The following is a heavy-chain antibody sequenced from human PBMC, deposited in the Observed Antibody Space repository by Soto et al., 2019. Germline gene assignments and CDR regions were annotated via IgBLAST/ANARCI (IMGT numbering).Heavy chain of an antibody. CDR2: ISSDGSHK. J-gene: IGHJ3*02. V-gene: IGHV3-30-3*01. Sequence: PGGSLRLSCVASVFTFSDYPMHWVRQTPGKGLEWVAVISSDGSHKYYADSVKGHFTISRDNSKNTLYLQMNSLRVEDTAVYYCAKDSYAFDIWGQGTMVTVSS. CDR1: VFTFSDYP. CDR3: AKDSYAFDI.